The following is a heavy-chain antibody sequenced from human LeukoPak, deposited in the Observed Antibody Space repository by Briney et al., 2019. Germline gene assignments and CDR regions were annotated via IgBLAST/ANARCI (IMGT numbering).Heavy chain of an antibody. CDR2: INPDSGGT. CDR1: GYTFTGYY. Sequence: ASVTVSCKASGYTFTGYYLHWVRQAPGQGLEWMGWINPDSGGTKYAQKFQGRVTITRDTSISTAYVELRRLRSDDTAVYYCARGSIVGATFDYFDYWGQGTLVTVSS. CDR3: ARGSIVGATFDYFDY. V-gene: IGHV1-2*02. D-gene: IGHD1-26*01. J-gene: IGHJ4*02.